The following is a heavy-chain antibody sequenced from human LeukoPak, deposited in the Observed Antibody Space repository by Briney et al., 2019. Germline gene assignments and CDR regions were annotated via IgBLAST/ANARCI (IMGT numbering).Heavy chain of an antibody. J-gene: IGHJ5*02. Sequence: GESLKISCKGSGYSFTSYWIGWVRQMPGKGLEWMGIIYPGDSDTRYSPSFQGQVTISADKSISTAYLQWSSLKASDTAMYYCARRPLPGSNGDWFDPWGQGTLVTASS. CDR3: ARRPLPGSNGDWFDP. V-gene: IGHV5-51*01. D-gene: IGHD4-17*01. CDR1: GYSFTSYW. CDR2: IYPGDSDT.